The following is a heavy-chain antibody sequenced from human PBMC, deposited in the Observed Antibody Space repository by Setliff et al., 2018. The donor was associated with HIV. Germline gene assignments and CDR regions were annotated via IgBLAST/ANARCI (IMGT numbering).Heavy chain of an antibody. D-gene: IGHD4-17*01. J-gene: IGHJ4*02. Sequence: SVKVSCKASGGTFSSYAISWVRQAPGQGLEWMGGIIPIFGTANYAQKFQGRVTMTEDTSTDTAYMELRNLRFDDTAVYYCARVRQGPGDRYGLLDSWGQGTLVTVSS. CDR3: ARVRQGPGDRYGLLDS. CDR1: GGTFSSYA. V-gene: IGHV1-69*06. CDR2: IIPIFGTA.